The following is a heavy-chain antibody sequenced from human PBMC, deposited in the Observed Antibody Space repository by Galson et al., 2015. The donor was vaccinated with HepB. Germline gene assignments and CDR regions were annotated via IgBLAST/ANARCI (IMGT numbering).Heavy chain of an antibody. CDR1: GGSFSGSF. V-gene: IGHV4-34*01. D-gene: IGHD2-2*01. CDR2: ISHSGST. CDR3: ARVCSSPNCLLDN. J-gene: IGHJ4*02. Sequence: SETLSLTCTVYGGSFSGSFWNWIRQPPGQGLEWIGQISHSGSTNYNSSLKSRVTISVDTSKNQFSLKLSSVTAADTAVYYCARVCSSPNCLLDNWGQGTLVTVSS.